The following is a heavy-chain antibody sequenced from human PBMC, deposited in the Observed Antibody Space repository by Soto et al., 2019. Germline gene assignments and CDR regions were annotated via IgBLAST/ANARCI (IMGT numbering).Heavy chain of an antibody. V-gene: IGHV3-23*01. CDR2: ISGSGGST. J-gene: IGHJ6*02. Sequence: LRLSCAASGFTFSSYAMSWVRQAPGKGLEWVSAISGSGGSTYYADSVKGRFTISRDNSKNTLYLQMNSLRAEDTAVYYCATSPLVPHYYYYGMDVWGQGTTVTVSS. CDR3: ATSPLVPHYYYYGMDV. D-gene: IGHD2-2*01. CDR1: GFTFSSYA.